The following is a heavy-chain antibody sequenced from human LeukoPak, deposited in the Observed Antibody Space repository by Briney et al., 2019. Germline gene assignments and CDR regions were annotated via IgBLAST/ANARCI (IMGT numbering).Heavy chain of an antibody. CDR3: AKSSWEAGAAVVAANYYGMDV. CDR1: GFTFSSYA. V-gene: IGHV3-23*01. CDR2: ISGSGGST. J-gene: IGHJ6*02. D-gene: IGHD2-15*01. Sequence: GGSLRLSCAASGFTFSSYAMSWVRQAPGKGLEWVSAISGSGGSTYYADSVKGRFTISRDNSKNTLYLQMNSLRAEDTAVYYCAKSSWEAGAAVVAANYYGMDVWGQGTTVTVSS.